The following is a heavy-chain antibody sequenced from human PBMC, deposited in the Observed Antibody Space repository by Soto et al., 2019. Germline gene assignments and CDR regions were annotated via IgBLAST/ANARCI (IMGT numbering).Heavy chain of an antibody. CDR2: IYYSGST. V-gene: IGHV4-31*03. D-gene: IGHD3-16*02. J-gene: IGHJ4*02. CDR1: GGSISSGGYY. CDR3: ARARTYYDYVWGSYRNFDY. Sequence: PSETLSLTCTVSGGSISSGGYYWSWIRQHPGKGLEWIGYIYYSGSTYYNPSLKSRVTISVDTSKNQFSLKLSSVTAADTAVYYCARARTYYDYVWGSYRNFDYWGQGTLVNVSS.